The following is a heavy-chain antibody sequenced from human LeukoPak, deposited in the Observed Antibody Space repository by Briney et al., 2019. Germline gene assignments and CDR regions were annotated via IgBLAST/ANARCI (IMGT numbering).Heavy chain of an antibody. Sequence: SENLSLTCAVYGGSFSGYYWSWIRQPPGKGLEWIGEINHSGSTNYNPSLKSRVTISVDTSKNQFSLKLSSVTAADTAVYYCARGGYSYGLYYFDYWGQGTLVTVSS. CDR2: INHSGST. CDR1: GGSFSGYY. J-gene: IGHJ4*02. V-gene: IGHV4-34*01. D-gene: IGHD5-18*01. CDR3: ARGGYSYGLYYFDY.